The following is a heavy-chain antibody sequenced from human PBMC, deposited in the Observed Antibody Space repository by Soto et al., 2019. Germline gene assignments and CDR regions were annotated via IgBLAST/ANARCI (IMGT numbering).Heavy chain of an antibody. J-gene: IGHJ5*02. CDR2: MNPNSGNT. D-gene: IGHD3-3*01. Sequence: QVPLVQSGAEVKKPGASVKVSCKASGYTFTSYDINWVRQATGQGLEWMGWMNPNSGNTGYAQKFQGRVTMTRNTSISTAYMELSSLRSEDTAVYYCARGGRYYDFWSGYYGRAETYNWFDPWGQGTLVTVSS. CDR3: ARGGRYYDFWSGYYGRAETYNWFDP. CDR1: GYTFTSYD. V-gene: IGHV1-8*01.